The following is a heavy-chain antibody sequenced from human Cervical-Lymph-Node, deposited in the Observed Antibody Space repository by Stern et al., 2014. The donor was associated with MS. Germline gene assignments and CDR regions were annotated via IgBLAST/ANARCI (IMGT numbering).Heavy chain of an antibody. V-gene: IGHV3-30*03. D-gene: IGHD2-15*01. CDR1: GFAFTRYS. J-gene: IGHJ3*02. CDR2: LSHDGRNT. Sequence: QVQLVESGGGVVQPGRSLRLSCAASGFAFTRYSLHWVRQAPGKGLEWEAALSHDGRNTDYADAVKGRFTISRDNSKNTLYLQMNSLSAEDTAVYYCARDRGYCSGGTCYSDGFDIWGQGTMVTVSS. CDR3: ARDRGYCSGGTCYSDGFDI.